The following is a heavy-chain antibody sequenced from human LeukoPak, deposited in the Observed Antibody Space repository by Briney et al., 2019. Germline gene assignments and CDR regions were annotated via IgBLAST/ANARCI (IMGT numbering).Heavy chain of an antibody. D-gene: IGHD2-2*01. CDR3: ARGWDIVVVPAAPLYGGMDV. CDR1: GGSISSGGYY. Sequence: PSETLSLTCTASGGSISSGGYYWSWIRQHPGKGLEWIGYIYYSGSTYYNPSLKSRVTISVDTSKNQFSLKLSSVTAADTAVYYCARGWDIVVVPAAPLYGGMDVWGQGTTVTVSS. CDR2: IYYSGST. V-gene: IGHV4-31*03. J-gene: IGHJ6*02.